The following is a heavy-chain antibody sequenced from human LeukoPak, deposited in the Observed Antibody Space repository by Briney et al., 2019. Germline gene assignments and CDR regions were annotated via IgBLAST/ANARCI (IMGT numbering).Heavy chain of an antibody. CDR1: GDSVSSNSAA. V-gene: IGHV6-1*01. CDR2: TYYRSKWYN. D-gene: IGHD2-15*01. J-gene: IGHJ4*02. CDR3: ARGDCSGGSCYLKGFDY. Sequence: SQTLSLTCAISGDSVSSNSAAWNWIRQSPSRGLEWLVRTYYRSKWYNDYAVSVKSRITINPDTSKNQFSLQLNSVTPEDTAVYYCARGDCSGGSCYLKGFDYWGQGTLVTVSS.